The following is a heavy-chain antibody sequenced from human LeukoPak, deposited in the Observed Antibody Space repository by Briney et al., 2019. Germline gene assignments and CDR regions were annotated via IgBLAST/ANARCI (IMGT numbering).Heavy chain of an antibody. Sequence: GGSLRLSCAASGFTFSSYSMSWVRQAPGKGLEWVSSISSSSNYIYYADSVKGRFTISRDNSKNTLYLQMNSLRAEDTAIYYCAKNGDRGAYCTGGTCYPYFYYYMDVWGKGTTVTI. CDR2: ISSSSNYI. V-gene: IGHV3-21*04. D-gene: IGHD2-15*01. J-gene: IGHJ6*03. CDR1: GFTFSSYS. CDR3: AKNGDRGAYCTGGTCYPYFYYYMDV.